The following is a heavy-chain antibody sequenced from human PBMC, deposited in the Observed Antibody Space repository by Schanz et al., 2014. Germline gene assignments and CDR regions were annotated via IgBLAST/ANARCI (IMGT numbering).Heavy chain of an antibody. Sequence: QVQLQESGPGLVKPSGTLSLTCAVSGGSISSSNWWSWVRQPPGKGLEWIGEIYHRGNTNYNPSLXSRVPIPVDKSKNQFSLKVSSVTAADTAVYYCARVRVGPTPHFHYYGMDVWGQGTTVTVS. CDR1: GGSISSSNW. J-gene: IGHJ6*02. CDR2: IYHRGNT. V-gene: IGHV4-4*02. CDR3: ARVRVGPTPHFHYYGMDV. D-gene: IGHD1-26*01.